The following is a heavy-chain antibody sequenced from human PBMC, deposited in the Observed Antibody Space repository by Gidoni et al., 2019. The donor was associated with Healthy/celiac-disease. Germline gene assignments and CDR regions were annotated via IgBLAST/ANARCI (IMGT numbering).Heavy chain of an antibody. V-gene: IGHV3-21*01. CDR1: GFTCSSYS. Sequence: EVQLVESGGGLVKPGGSLRLSCAASGFTCSSYSMNWVRQAPGKGLECVSYIIISRIYIYHADAVKGRFTISRDNAYSSLYLQMNSLRSEDTAVYYCARDGVNDAFDILGQGTMVTVSS. J-gene: IGHJ3*02. D-gene: IGHD2-8*01. CDR2: IIISRIYI. CDR3: ARDGVNDAFDI.